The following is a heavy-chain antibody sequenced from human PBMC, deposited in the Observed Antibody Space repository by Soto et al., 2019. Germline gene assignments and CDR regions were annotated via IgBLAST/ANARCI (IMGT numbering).Heavy chain of an antibody. Sequence: PGGSLRLSCAASGFTSSSYAMHWVRQPPGKGLEWVAVISYDGSNKYYADSVKGRFTISRDNSKNSLYLQMSSLRAEDTSVYYCARDHDWAYDIWGQGTVVTGSS. V-gene: IGHV3-30-3*01. CDR3: ARDHDWAYDI. D-gene: IGHD2-21*01. CDR1: GFTSSSYA. J-gene: IGHJ3*02. CDR2: ISYDGSNK.